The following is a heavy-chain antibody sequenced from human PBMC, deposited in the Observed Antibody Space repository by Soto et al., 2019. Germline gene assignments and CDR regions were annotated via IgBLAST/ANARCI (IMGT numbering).Heavy chain of an antibody. CDR2: MFYSGST. Sequence: PSETLSLTCTVSGGSISSDRYFWAWIRQPPGKGLEWIGGMFYSGSTYYNPSLKSRGTISVDMSVDMSKNRFSLKLNSVSAADTAIYFCARADYYDGYSYYFLPSDFDFWGQGTLVTVSS. J-gene: IGHJ4*02. CDR3: ARADYYDGYSYYFLPSDFDF. CDR1: GGSISSDRYF. V-gene: IGHV4-39*01. D-gene: IGHD3-22*01.